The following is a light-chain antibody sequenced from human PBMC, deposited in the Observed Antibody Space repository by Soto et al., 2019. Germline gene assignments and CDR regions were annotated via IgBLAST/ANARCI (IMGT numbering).Light chain of an antibody. V-gene: IGKV4-1*01. Sequence: DIVMTQSPDSLAVSLGERATINCRSSQTVLYISNNKSYIAWYQQKSGQPPKLLISWPSTRESGVPGRFSGRGSGTAFTLTISNLQAEDVAVYYCQKFYSSPFTFGPGTKVHIK. J-gene: IGKJ3*01. CDR1: QTVLYISNNKSY. CDR3: QKFYSSPFT. CDR2: WPS.